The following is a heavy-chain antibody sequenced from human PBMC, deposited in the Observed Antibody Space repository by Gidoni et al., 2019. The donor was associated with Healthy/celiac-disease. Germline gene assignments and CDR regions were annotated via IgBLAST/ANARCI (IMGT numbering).Heavy chain of an antibody. CDR2: INHSGST. Sequence: QVQLQQWGAGLLKPSETLSLTCAVYGGSFSGYYWSLIRQPPGKGLEWIGEINHSGSTNYNPSLKSRVTISVDTSKNQFSLKLSSVTAADTAVYYCARGRGIAAAGIGYWGQGTLVTVSS. CDR3: ARGRGIAAAGIGY. CDR1: GGSFSGYY. J-gene: IGHJ4*02. V-gene: IGHV4-34*01. D-gene: IGHD6-13*01.